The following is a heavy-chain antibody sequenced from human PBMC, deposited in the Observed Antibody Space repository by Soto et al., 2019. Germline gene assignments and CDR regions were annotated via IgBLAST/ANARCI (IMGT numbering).Heavy chain of an antibody. CDR3: AKDGGADGYFGNWLDP. CDR2: IIPIFGTT. J-gene: IGHJ5*02. D-gene: IGHD5-12*01. CDR1: GGTFSNYA. Sequence: ASVKVSCKASGGTFSNYAITWVRQAPGQGLEWVARIIPIFGTTNVAQKFQGRVTITADESTTTAYMELSGLKSDDTAVYYCAKDGGADGYFGNWLDPWSPGTLVTVSS. V-gene: IGHV1-69*13.